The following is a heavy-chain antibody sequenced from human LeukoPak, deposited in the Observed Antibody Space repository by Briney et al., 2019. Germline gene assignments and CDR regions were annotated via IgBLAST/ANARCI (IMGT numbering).Heavy chain of an antibody. D-gene: IGHD3-16*01. V-gene: IGHV3-7*01. CDR1: GFTFSSSW. Sequence: PGGSLRLSCAASGFTFSSSWMTWVRQAPGKGLEWLANIKGDRSDKNYVDSVKGRFTISRDNAKNSLFLQMSSLRGEDTALYYCATEHWGPNSWGQGTLVTVSS. CDR2: IKGDRSDK. CDR3: ATEHWGPNS. J-gene: IGHJ4*02.